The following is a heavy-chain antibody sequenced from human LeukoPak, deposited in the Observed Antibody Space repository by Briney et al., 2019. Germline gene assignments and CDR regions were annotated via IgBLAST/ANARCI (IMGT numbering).Heavy chain of an antibody. V-gene: IGHV4-30-2*01. Sequence: SETLSLTCAVSGGSISSGDYSWSWIRQPPGKGLEWIGYIYHSGSTYYNPSLKSRVTISVDRSKNQFSLRLSSVTAADTAVYYCARDPSSHRGGWFDPWGQGTLVTVSS. CDR3: ARDPSSHRGGWFDP. J-gene: IGHJ5*02. CDR1: GGSISSGDYS. D-gene: IGHD1-14*01. CDR2: IYHSGST.